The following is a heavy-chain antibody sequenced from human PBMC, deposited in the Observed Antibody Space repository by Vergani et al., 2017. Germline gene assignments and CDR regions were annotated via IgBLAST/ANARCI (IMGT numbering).Heavy chain of an antibody. CDR1: GYTFTSYY. J-gene: IGHJ6*02. CDR2: INPSGGST. Sequence: QVQLVQSGAEVKKPGASVKVSCKASGYTFTSYYMHWVRQAPGQGLEWMGIINPSGGSTSYAPKFQGRVTMTRDTSTSTVYMGLSSLRSEDTAVYYCARHTQWLPNDYYGMDVWGQGTTVTVSS. D-gene: IGHD6-19*01. CDR3: ARHTQWLPNDYYGMDV. V-gene: IGHV1-46*01.